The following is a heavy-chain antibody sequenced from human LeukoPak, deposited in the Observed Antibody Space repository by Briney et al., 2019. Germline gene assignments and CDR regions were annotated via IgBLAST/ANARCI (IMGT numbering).Heavy chain of an antibody. Sequence: GTSVKVSCKASGFTFTSSAMQWVRQARGQRLEWIGWIVVGSGNTNYAQKFQERVTITRDMSTSTAYMELSSLGSEDTAVYYCAANFYRTQVFDYWGQGTLVTVSS. CDR1: GFTFTSSA. V-gene: IGHV1-58*02. CDR2: IVVGSGNT. D-gene: IGHD2/OR15-2a*01. J-gene: IGHJ4*02. CDR3: AANFYRTQVFDY.